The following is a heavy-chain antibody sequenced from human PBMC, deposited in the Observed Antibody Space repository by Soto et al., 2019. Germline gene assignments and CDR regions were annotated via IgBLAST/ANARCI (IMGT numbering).Heavy chain of an antibody. J-gene: IGHJ4*02. CDR1: LVSISSGDW. V-gene: IGHV4-4*02. CDR3: ASKNVPTAGNY. Sequence: QVQLQESGPGLVEPSGTLSLTCAVSLVSISSGDWWSWVRQSPERGLEYIGEISHSGTANYNPSHGSRVTISLDASRNQFSLKLTSVTAANTAIYYCASKNVPTAGNYWGQGTLVIVSS. CDR2: ISHSGTA. D-gene: IGHD3-10*02.